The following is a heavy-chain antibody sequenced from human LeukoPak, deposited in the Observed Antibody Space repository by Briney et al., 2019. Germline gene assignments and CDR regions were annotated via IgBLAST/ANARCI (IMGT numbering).Heavy chain of an antibody. CDR3: AGGNLRFPDH. V-gene: IGHV4-59*01. J-gene: IGHJ4*02. CDR2: IFYSGST. Sequence: SETLSLTCTVSGGSISSYYWSWIRRPPGKGLEWIGCIFYSGSTNYNPSLKSRVTISVDTSKNQFSLKLSSVTAADTAVYYCAGGNLRFPDHWGRGTLVTVSS. CDR1: GGSISSYY. D-gene: IGHD5-12*01.